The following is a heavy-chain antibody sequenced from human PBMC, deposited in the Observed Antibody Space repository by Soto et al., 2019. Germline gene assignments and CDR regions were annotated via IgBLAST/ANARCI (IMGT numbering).Heavy chain of an antibody. V-gene: IGHV3-23*01. D-gene: IGHD3-22*01. CDR3: AKDTDETYYYDSSGFDY. CDR2: ISGSGGST. Sequence: PGGSPRLSCAASGFTFSSYAMSWVRQAPGKGLEWVSAISGSGGSTYYADSVKGRFTISRDNSKNTLYLQMNSLRAEDTAVYYCAKDTDETYYYDSSGFDYWGQGTLVTVSS. J-gene: IGHJ4*02. CDR1: GFTFSSYA.